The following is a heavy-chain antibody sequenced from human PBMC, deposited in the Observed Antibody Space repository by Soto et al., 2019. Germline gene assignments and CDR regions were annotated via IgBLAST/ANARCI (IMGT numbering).Heavy chain of an antibody. Sequence: GGSLRLSCAASGFTLSSYAMHWVRQAPGKGLEWVAVISYDGSNKYYADSVKGRFTISRDNSKNTLYLQMNSLRAEDTAVYYCARVYSYYYDSSGYYDYYYGMDVWGQGTTVT. V-gene: IGHV3-30-3*01. CDR1: GFTLSSYA. CDR3: ARVYSYYYDSSGYYDYYYGMDV. CDR2: ISYDGSNK. J-gene: IGHJ6*02. D-gene: IGHD3-22*01.